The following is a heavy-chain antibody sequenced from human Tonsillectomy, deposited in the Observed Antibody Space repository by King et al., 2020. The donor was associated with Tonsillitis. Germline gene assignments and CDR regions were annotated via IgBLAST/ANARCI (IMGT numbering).Heavy chain of an antibody. D-gene: IGHD7-27*01. CDR1: GFTFSSYG. V-gene: IGHV3-33*08. CDR3: ARDLSGDFDY. CDR2: IWYDGSNK. J-gene: IGHJ4*02. Sequence: VQLVESGGGVVQPGRSLRLSCAASGFTFSSYGMHWVRQSPGKGLEWVGVIWYDGSNKYYAYSVKGRFPIPRDNSKNTLYLQMNSLRAEDTAVYYCARDLSGDFDYWGQGTLVTVSS.